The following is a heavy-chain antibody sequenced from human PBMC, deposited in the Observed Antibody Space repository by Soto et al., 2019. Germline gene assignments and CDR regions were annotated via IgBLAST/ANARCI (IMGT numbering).Heavy chain of an antibody. D-gene: IGHD3-3*01. CDR2: ISSSSSYT. Sequence: GGSLRLSCAASGFTFSDYYMSWIRQAPGKGLEWVSYISSSSSYTNYADSVKGRFTISRDNAKNSLYLQMNSLRAEDTAVYYCARVLVPPYYDFWSDYGMDVWGQGTTVTVSS. CDR1: GFTFSDYY. V-gene: IGHV3-11*06. CDR3: ARVLVPPYYDFWSDYGMDV. J-gene: IGHJ6*02.